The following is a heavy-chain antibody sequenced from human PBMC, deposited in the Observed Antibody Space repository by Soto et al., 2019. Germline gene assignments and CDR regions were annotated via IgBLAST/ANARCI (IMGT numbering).Heavy chain of an antibody. CDR2: IKQDGSEK. CDR1: GFTVSSYC. Sequence: PXGSLRLSVPASGFTVSSYCRSWVPQAPGKGLEWVANIKQDGSEKYYVDSVKGRFTISRDNAKNSLYLQMNSLRAEDTAVYYCARVTAVYSSSWAYYYYGMDVWGQGTTVTVSS. V-gene: IGHV3-7*01. CDR3: ARVTAVYSSSWAYYYYGMDV. J-gene: IGHJ6*02. D-gene: IGHD6-13*01.